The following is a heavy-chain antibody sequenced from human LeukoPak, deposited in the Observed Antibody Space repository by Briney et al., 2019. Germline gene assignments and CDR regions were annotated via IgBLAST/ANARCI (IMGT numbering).Heavy chain of an antibody. CDR2: INPNSGGT. CDR1: TFTXYY. D-gene: IGHD4-23*01. Sequence: TFTXYYMXXVRQAPGQGIEWXGRINPNSGGTNYAQKFQGRVTMTRDTSISTAYMELSRLRSDDTAVYYCARDDQRWRFDYWGQGTLVTVSS. CDR3: ARDDQRWRFDY. J-gene: IGHJ4*02. V-gene: IGHV1-2*06.